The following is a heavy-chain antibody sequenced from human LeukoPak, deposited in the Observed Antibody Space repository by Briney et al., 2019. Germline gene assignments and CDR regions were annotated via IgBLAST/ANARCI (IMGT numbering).Heavy chain of an antibody. V-gene: IGHV4-34*01. CDR3: AGHVSAAAGGR. CDR1: GGSFSGYY. Sequence: PSETLSLTCAVYGGSFSGYYWSWIRQPPGKGLEWIGEINHSGSTNYNPSLKSRVTISVDTSKNQFTLKLNSMTAADTAVYYCAGHVSAAAGGRWGQGTLVTVSS. J-gene: IGHJ4*02. CDR2: INHSGST. D-gene: IGHD6-13*01.